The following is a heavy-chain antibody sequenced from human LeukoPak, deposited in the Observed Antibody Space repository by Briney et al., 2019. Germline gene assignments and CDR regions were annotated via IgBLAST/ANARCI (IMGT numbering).Heavy chain of an antibody. D-gene: IGHD3-9*01. CDR1: GGSFSGYY. CDR3: ARGGLRYFDWLLQEFDY. Sequence: SETLSLTCAVCGGSFSGYYWSWIRQPPGKGLEWIGEINHSGSTNYNPSLESRVTISVDTSKNQFSLKLSSVTAADTAVYYCARGGLRYFDWLLQEFDYWGQGTLVTVPS. CDR2: INHSGST. V-gene: IGHV4-34*01. J-gene: IGHJ4*02.